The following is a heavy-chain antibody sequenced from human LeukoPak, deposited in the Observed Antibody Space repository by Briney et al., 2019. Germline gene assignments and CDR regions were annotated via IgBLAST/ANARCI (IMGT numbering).Heavy chain of an antibody. CDR3: VGTVPAASTQGGDC. V-gene: IGHV3-30*03. J-gene: IGHJ4*02. CDR2: ISYDGGNE. Sequence: GGSLRLSCAASGFTFSSYGMHWVRQAPGKGLEWVAVISYDGGNEYYADSVKGRFTISRDNSKNTVYLQMNSLRAEDSAVYSCVGTVPAASTQGGDCWGQGTLVTVS. D-gene: IGHD2-2*01. CDR1: GFTFSSYG.